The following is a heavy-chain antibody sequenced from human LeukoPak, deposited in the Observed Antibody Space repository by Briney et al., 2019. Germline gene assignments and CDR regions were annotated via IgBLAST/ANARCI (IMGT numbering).Heavy chain of an antibody. CDR3: ARVSPYYDILTGYYGTEVEEGFDY. Sequence: ASVKVSCKSSGYTFTGYYMHWVRQAPGQGLEWMGWINPNSGGTNYAQKFQGRVTMTRDTSISTAYMELSRLRSDDTAVYYCARVSPYYDILTGYYGTEVEEGFDYWGQGTLVTVSS. J-gene: IGHJ4*02. CDR2: INPNSGGT. CDR1: GYTFTGYY. D-gene: IGHD3-9*01. V-gene: IGHV1-2*02.